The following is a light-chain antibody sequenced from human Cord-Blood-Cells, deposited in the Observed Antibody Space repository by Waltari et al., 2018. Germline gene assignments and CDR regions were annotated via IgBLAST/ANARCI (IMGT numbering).Light chain of an antibody. J-gene: IGLJ1*01. CDR1: SSNIGNTS. V-gene: IGLV1-51*02. CDR3: GTWDSSLSVYV. CDR2: ENN. Sequence: QSVLTQPPSVSAAPGQKVTISCSGSSSNIGNTSVSWYQQLPGTAPKLLIYENNKRPSGIPDRFSGSKSGTSATLGITGLQTGDEADYYCGTWDSSLSVYVFGTGTKVTVL.